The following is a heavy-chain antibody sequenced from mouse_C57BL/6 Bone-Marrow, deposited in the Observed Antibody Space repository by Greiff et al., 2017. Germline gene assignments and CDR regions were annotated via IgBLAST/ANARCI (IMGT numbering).Heavy chain of an antibody. Sequence: VKLMESGPGLVAPSQSLSITCTVSGFSLTSYGVSWVRQPPGKGLEWLGVIWGDGSTNYHSALISRLSISKDDSKSQFFLKLNSLQTDDTATYYCAKGPFTVVADYYAMDYWGQGTSVTVSS. CDR1: GFSLTSYG. CDR2: IWGDGST. CDR3: AKGPFTVVADYYAMDY. D-gene: IGHD1-1*01. V-gene: IGHV2-3*01. J-gene: IGHJ4*01.